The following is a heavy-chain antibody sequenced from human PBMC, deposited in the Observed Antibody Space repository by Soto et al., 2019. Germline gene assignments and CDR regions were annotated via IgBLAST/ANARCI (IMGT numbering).Heavy chain of an antibody. CDR3: AREVVTETTLGFFDS. CDR1: GGTFSNDA. Sequence: QVHLLQSGAEVKKPGSSVKVSCKASGGTFSNDAVAWLRQAPGQGLEWMGGITPFFDTPNYAQRLRGRVTITADTSTSTVYMELRSLRSDDTAIYYCAREVVTETTLGFFDSWGQGTLVTVSS. D-gene: IGHD2-21*02. CDR2: ITPFFDTP. J-gene: IGHJ4*02. V-gene: IGHV1-69*06.